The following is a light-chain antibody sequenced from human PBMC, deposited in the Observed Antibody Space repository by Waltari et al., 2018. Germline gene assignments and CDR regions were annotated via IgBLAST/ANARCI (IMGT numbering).Light chain of an antibody. V-gene: IGLV2-23*02. Sequence: QSALTQPASVSGSPGQSITITCTGSSADVGGYNLVSWYQHHPGQAPRLLIYEVNERPPGTPSRFSGSKSGHTASLTISGLQIEDEADYYCCSSGGVNTLGVLFGGGSKLTV. J-gene: IGLJ2*01. CDR1: SADVGGYNL. CDR3: CSSGGVNTLGVL. CDR2: EVN.